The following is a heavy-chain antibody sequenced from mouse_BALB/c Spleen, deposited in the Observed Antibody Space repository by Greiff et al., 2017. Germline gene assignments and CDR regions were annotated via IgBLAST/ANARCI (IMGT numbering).Heavy chain of an antibody. Sequence: QVQLQQSGAELATPGASVKLSCKASGYTFTSYWMQWVKQRPGQGLQWIGAIYPGDGDTRYTQKFKGKATLTADKSSSTAYMQLSSLASEDSAVYYCASEDYYRYGQFAYWGQGTLVTVSA. J-gene: IGHJ3*01. D-gene: IGHD2-14*01. CDR2: IYPGDGDT. V-gene: IGHV1-87*01. CDR1: GYTFTSYW. CDR3: ASEDYYRYGQFAY.